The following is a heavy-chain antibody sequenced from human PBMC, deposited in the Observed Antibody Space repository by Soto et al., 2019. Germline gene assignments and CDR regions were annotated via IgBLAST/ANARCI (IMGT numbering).Heavy chain of an antibody. D-gene: IGHD3-16*01. V-gene: IGHV3-74*03. CDR3: EREVGRGSGSYYLDY. J-gene: IGHJ4*02. CDR1: GFTFSMYW. CDR2: INGDGTDT. Sequence: GSLRLSCASSGFTFSMYWMHWVRQAPGKGLLWVSRINGDGTDTTYADSVKGRFTISRDNAKNTVYLQMNGLRAEDTAVYYCEREVGRGSGSYYLDYWGQETLVTVSS.